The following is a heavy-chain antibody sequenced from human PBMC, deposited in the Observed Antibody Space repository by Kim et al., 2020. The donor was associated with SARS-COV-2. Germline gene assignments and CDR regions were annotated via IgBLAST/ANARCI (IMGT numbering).Heavy chain of an antibody. V-gene: IGHV1-3*01. D-gene: IGHD3-10*01. Sequence: QKFQGRVTIIRDTSASTAYMELSSLTSEDTAVYYCARGPLYGSGSYHLDYWGQGTLVTVSS. J-gene: IGHJ4*02. CDR3: ARGPLYGSGSYHLDY.